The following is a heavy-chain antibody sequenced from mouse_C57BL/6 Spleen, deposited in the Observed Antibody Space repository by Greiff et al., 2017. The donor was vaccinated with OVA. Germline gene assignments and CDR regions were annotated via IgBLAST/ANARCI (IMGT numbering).Heavy chain of an antibody. Sequence: QVQLQQSGAELVRPGTSVKVSCKASGYAFTNYLIEWVKQRPGQGLEWIGVINPGSGGTNYTENFKGKETLTADKSSSTAYMQLSSLTSEDSAVYYCARNGNYGWTRAMDYWGQGTSVTVSS. CDR2: INPGSGGT. J-gene: IGHJ4*01. D-gene: IGHD2-1*01. V-gene: IGHV1-54*01. CDR1: GYAFTNYL. CDR3: ARNGNYGWTRAMDY.